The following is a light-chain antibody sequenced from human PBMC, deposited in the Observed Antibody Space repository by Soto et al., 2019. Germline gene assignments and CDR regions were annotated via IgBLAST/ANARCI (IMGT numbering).Light chain of an antibody. CDR2: DAS. CDR3: QQRSNWRSS. J-gene: IGKJ4*01. V-gene: IGKV3-11*01. CDR1: QSVSGY. Sequence: EIVLTQSPATLSLSPGNRATLSCRASQSVSGYLAWYQQKPGQAPRLLIYDASNRATGIPARFSGSGSGTDFTLTIISLEPEDCSVYYCQQRSNWRSSFGGGTKVEI.